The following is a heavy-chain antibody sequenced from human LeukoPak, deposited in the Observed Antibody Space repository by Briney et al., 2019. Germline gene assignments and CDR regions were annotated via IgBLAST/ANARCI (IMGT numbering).Heavy chain of an antibody. CDR3: ARSVVVVAATGYFDY. Sequence: GASVKVSCKASGGTFSSYAMNWVRQAPGQGLEWMGGIIPIFGTANYAQEFQGRVTITADKSTSTAYMELSSLRSEDTAVYYCARSVVVVAATGYFDYWGQGTLVTVSS. CDR1: GGTFSSYA. D-gene: IGHD2-15*01. CDR2: IIPIFGTA. V-gene: IGHV1-69*06. J-gene: IGHJ4*02.